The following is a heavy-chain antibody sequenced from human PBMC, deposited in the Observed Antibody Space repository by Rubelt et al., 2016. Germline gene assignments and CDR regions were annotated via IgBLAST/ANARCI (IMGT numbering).Heavy chain of an antibody. Sequence: EVQLVESGGGLVKPGGSLRLSCAPSGFTFSSASMNWDRQAPGKGLEWVSGITGSGGATYYADSVKGRFTIHRDNSKNTLYLQKKSLRAEDTAVYYCTRAWGTYCSSATCPGADVWGQGTTVIVSS. V-gene: IGHV3-23*04. D-gene: IGHD2-2*01. CDR1: GFTFSSAS. CDR3: TRAWGTYCSSATCPGADV. J-gene: IGHJ6*02. CDR2: ITGSGGAT.